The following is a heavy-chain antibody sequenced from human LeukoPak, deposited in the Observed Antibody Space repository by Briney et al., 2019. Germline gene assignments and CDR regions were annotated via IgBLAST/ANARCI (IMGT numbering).Heavy chain of an antibody. CDR3: ARDRGCTSTDCYSLFFHY. Sequence: GGSLRLSCAASGFTFSTYGMHWVRQAPGKGLEWVALIWYDGSNKYYADSVKDRFTISRDNYKNTLYLQMNSLRAEDTAVYYCARDRGCTSTDCYSLFFHYWGQGTLVTVSS. CDR1: GFTFSTYG. D-gene: IGHD2-2*01. V-gene: IGHV3-30*02. CDR2: IWYDGSNK. J-gene: IGHJ4*02.